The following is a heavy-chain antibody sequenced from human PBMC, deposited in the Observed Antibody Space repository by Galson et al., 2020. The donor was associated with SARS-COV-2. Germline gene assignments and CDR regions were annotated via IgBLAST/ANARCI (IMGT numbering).Heavy chain of an antibody. CDR2: ISSSSSYI. V-gene: IGHV3-21*01. CDR1: GFTFSDYY. Sequence: GESLKISCAASGFTFSDYYINWVRQAPGKGLEWLSSISSSSSYIYYADSVKGRFTISRDNAKNSLYLQMNSLRAEDTAVYYCARTPGRAATGLKYHFDYWGQGTLVTVSS. CDR3: ARTPGRAATGLKYHFDY. D-gene: IGHD6-13*01. J-gene: IGHJ4*02.